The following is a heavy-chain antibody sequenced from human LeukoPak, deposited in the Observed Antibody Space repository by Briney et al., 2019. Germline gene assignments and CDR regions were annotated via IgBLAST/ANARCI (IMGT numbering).Heavy chain of an antibody. V-gene: IGHV1-69*13. D-gene: IGHD3-3*01. CDR1: GGTFSSYA. J-gene: IGHJ6*02. CDR3: ARDKILGYYYYYYGMDV. CDR2: IIPIFGTA. Sequence: SVKVSCKASGGTFSSYAISWVRQAPGQGLEWMGGIIPIFGTANYAQRFQGRVTITADESTSTAYMELSSLRSEDTAVYYCARDKILGYYYYYYGMDVWGQGTTVTVSS.